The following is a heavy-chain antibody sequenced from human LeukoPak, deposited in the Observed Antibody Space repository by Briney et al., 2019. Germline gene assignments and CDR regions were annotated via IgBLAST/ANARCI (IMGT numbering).Heavy chain of an antibody. J-gene: IGHJ3*02. CDR1: GYTFTSYY. V-gene: IGHV1-46*01. CDR3: ARVRSGYYPRYAFDI. CDR2: INPSGGST. D-gene: IGHD3-22*01. Sequence: ASVKVSCKASGYTFTSYYTHWVRQAPGQGLEWMGIINPSGGSTSYAQKFQGRVTMTRDTSTSTVYMELSSLRSEDTAVYYCARVRSGYYPRYAFDIWGQGTMVTVSS.